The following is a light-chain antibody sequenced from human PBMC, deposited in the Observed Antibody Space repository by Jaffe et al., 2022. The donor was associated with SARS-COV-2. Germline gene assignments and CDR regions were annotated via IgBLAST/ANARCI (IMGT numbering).Light chain of an antibody. J-gene: IGLJ3*02. CDR1: SSNIGGTT. CDR3: AAWDNSLNAWV. V-gene: IGLV1-44*01. Sequence: QSVLTQPPSASGTPGQRVTISCSGSSSNIGGTTVNWYQQLPGTAPKLLIYSNNQRPSGVPDRFSGSKSGTSASLAISGLQSEDEADYYCAAWDNSLNAWVFGGGTKLTVL. CDR2: SNN.